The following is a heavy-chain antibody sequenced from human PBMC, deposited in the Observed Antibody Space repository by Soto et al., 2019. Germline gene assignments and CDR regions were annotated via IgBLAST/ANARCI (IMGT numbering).Heavy chain of an antibody. CDR1: GGSISSGDYY. Sequence: PSETLSLTCTVSGGSISSGDYYWSWIRQPPGKGLEWIGYIYYSGSTYYNLSLKSRVTISVDTSKNQFSLKLSSVTAADTAVYYCARQLRYFDWVDFDYWGQGTLVTVSS. CDR3: ARQLRYFDWVDFDY. D-gene: IGHD3-9*01. V-gene: IGHV4-30-4*01. CDR2: IYYSGST. J-gene: IGHJ4*02.